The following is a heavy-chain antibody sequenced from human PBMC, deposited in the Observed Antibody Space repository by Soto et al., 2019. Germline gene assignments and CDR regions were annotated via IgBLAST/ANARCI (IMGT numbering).Heavy chain of an antibody. J-gene: IGHJ6*04. V-gene: IGHV1-69*01. CDR3: ARSQGSSTSLEIYYYYYYGMDV. CDR2: IIPIPGTA. Sequence: QVQLVQSGAEVKKPGSSVKVSCTASGGTFGSYAISWVRQAPGHGLEWMGGIIPIPGTANYAQKFPGRVTIAADESTSTAYMELSSLRSEDTAVYYCARSQGSSTSLEIYYYYYYGMDVWGKGTTVTVSS. CDR1: GGTFGSYA. D-gene: IGHD2-2*01.